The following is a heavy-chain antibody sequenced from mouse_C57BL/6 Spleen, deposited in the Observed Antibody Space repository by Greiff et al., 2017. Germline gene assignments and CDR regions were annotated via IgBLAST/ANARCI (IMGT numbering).Heavy chain of an antibody. CDR2: ISYDGSN. J-gene: IGHJ2*01. Sequence: EVQLQQSGPGLVKPSQSLSLTCSVTGYSITSGYSWNWIRQFPGNKLEWMGYISYDGSNNYNPSLKNRISITRDTSKNQFFLKLNSVTTEDTATYYCARGGTTVFDYWGQGTTLTVSS. CDR3: ARGGTTVFDY. D-gene: IGHD1-1*01. CDR1: GYSITSGYS. V-gene: IGHV3-6*01.